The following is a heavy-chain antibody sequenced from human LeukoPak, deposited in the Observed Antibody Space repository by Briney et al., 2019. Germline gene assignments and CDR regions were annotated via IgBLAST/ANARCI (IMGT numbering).Heavy chain of an antibody. CDR1: DGSLISSSYY. Sequence: SETLSLTFTVSDGSLISSSYYWAWLPHPPGKGLEWIGNIYYSGSTYYNPSLKSRVTISVDTSKYQFSLKLSSVTAADTAVYYCARAPAYWYYFDHWGQGTLVTVSS. J-gene: IGHJ4*02. CDR2: IYYSGST. V-gene: IGHV4-39*07. CDR3: ARAPAYWYYFDH. D-gene: IGHD2-15*01.